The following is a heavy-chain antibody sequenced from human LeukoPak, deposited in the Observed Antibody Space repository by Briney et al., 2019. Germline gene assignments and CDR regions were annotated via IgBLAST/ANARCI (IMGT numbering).Heavy chain of an antibody. Sequence: GGSLRLSCAASGFTFSSYNMNWVRQAPGKGLEWVSYITSSSSTIYYVDSVKGRFTISRDNAKNSLYLQMNSLRAEDTAFYYCARDLGDYWGQGTLVTVSS. CDR3: ARDLGDY. CDR2: ITSSSSTI. V-gene: IGHV3-48*01. CDR1: GFTFSSYN. J-gene: IGHJ4*02. D-gene: IGHD3-16*01.